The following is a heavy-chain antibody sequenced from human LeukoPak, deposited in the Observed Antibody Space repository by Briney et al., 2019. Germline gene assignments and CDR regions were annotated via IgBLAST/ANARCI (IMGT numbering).Heavy chain of an antibody. CDR3: ARAPRGATTLRD. CDR1: GGSISSYY. V-gene: IGHV4-59*01. Sequence: PSETLSLTCTVSGGSISSYYRSWIRQPPGKGLEWIGYIYYSGSTNYNPSLKSRVTISVDTSKNQFSLKLSSVTAADTAVYYCARAPRGATTLRDWGQGTLVTVSS. CDR2: IYYSGST. D-gene: IGHD1-26*01. J-gene: IGHJ4*02.